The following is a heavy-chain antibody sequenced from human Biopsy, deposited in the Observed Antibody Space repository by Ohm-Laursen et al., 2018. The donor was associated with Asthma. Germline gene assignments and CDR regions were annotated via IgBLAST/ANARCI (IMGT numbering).Heavy chain of an antibody. J-gene: IGHJ1*01. D-gene: IGHD2-21*01. CDR3: ARGGGAHFQH. CDR2: ITPISLTP. V-gene: IGHV1-69*13. CDR1: RDIFSSYG. Sequence: GASVKVSCKGSRDIFSSYGFSWVRQAPGQGLEWMGGITPISLTPSYARRFRGRVTISADEYTRTAYMELSSLRSEDTAVYYCARGGGAHFQHWGQGTLVTVSS.